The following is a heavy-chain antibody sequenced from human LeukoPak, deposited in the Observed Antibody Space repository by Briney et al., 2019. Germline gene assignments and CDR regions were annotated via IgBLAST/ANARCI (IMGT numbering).Heavy chain of an antibody. J-gene: IGHJ6*03. CDR2: INADTGNT. V-gene: IGHV1-3*03. CDR1: GYTFTTYT. CDR3: ARARYETRIWPKSRYDYYHYMDV. Sequence: GASVKVSCKASGYTFTTYTMHWVRQAPGQRLEWMGWINADTGNTKCSQEFQGRLTITRDTSASTAYMELSSLRSEDMAVYYCARARYETRIWPKSRYDYYHYMDVWGKGTTVTVSS. D-gene: IGHD3-3*01.